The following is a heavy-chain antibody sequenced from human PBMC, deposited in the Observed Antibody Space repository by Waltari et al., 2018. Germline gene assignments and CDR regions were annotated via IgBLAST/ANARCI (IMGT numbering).Heavy chain of an antibody. J-gene: IGHJ4*02. CDR3: AARCGGDCYENFDY. CDR1: GGSISSYY. V-gene: IGHV4-59*01. CDR2: IYYSGST. Sequence: QVQLQESGPGLVKPSETLSLTCTVSGGSISSYYWSWIRQPPGKGLEWVGYIYYSGSTNYNPSLKGRVTISVDTSKNQFSLKLSSVTAADTAVYYCAARCGGDCYENFDYWGQGTLVTVSS. D-gene: IGHD2-21*01.